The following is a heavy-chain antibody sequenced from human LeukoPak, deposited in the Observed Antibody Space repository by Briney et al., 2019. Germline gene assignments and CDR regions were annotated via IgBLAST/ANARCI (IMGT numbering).Heavy chain of an antibody. V-gene: IGHV3-53*01. D-gene: IGHD4-17*01. CDR2: IYASGGT. Sequence: GGSLRLSCAASRFIVSSNYMSWVRQAPGKGLEWLSAIYASGGTYYADSVKGRFTISRDNSKNTVYLQMNSLRAEDTAVYYCAREHYGAFDYWGQGTLVTVSS. CDR1: RFIVSSNY. J-gene: IGHJ4*02. CDR3: AREHYGAFDY.